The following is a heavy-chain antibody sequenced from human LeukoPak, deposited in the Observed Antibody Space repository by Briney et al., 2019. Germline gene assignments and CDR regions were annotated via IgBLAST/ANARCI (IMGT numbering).Heavy chain of an antibody. CDR3: ARDLSGRASGGSCRFDP. Sequence: ASVKVSCKASGYTFTGYYMHWVRQAPGQGLEWMGRIIPILGIANYAQKFQGRVTITADKSTSTAYMELSSLRSEDTAVYYCARDLSGRASGGSCRFDPWGQGTLVTVSS. V-gene: IGHV1-69*04. D-gene: IGHD2-15*01. J-gene: IGHJ5*02. CDR1: GYTFTGYY. CDR2: IIPILGIA.